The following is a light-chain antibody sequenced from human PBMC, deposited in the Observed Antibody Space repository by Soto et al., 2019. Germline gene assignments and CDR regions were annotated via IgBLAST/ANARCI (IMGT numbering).Light chain of an antibody. V-gene: IGKV3-11*01. CDR3: QQHSHWPPWT. CDR1: QNVRTF. Sequence: EVVLTQSPATLSLSPGERATLSCRASQNVRTFLDWYQQKPGQAPRLLIYGASNRATGIPARFSCSGSGTDFTLTISSLEPEDFAVYYCQQHSHWPPWTFGQGTRVEIQ. CDR2: GAS. J-gene: IGKJ1*01.